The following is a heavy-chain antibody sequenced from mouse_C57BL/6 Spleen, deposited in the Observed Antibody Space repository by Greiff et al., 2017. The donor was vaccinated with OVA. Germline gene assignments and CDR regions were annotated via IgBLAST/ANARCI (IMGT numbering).Heavy chain of an antibody. V-gene: IGHV1-50*01. Sequence: VKLQQPGAELVKPGASVKLSCKASGYTFTSYWMQWVKQRPGQGLEWIGEIDPSDSYTNYNQKFKGKATLTVDTSSSTAYMQLSSLTSEDSAVYYCARDLLGFDYWGQGTTLTVSS. CDR3: ARDLLGFDY. J-gene: IGHJ2*01. CDR2: IDPSDSYT. D-gene: IGHD2-1*01. CDR1: GYTFTSYW.